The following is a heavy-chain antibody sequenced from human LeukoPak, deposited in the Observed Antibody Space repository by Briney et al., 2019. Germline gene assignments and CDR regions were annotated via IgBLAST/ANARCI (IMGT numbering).Heavy chain of an antibody. D-gene: IGHD4-17*01. CDR1: GFTFSSYA. J-gene: IGHJ4*02. CDR2: ISYDGSNK. Sequence: GGSRRLSCAASGFTFSSYAMHRVRQAPGKGLEWVAVISYDGSNKYYADAVKGRFTISRDNSKNTLYLQMNSLRAEDTAVYYCARSGGDYVASVTFKDYWGQGTLVTVSS. CDR3: ARSGGDYVASVTFKDY. V-gene: IGHV3-30-3*01.